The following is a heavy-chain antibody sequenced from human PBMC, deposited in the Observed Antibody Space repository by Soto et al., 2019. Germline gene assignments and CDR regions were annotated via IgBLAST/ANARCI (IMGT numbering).Heavy chain of an antibody. J-gene: IGHJ4*02. V-gene: IGHV1-69*01. D-gene: IGHD5-18*01. CDR2: ILPIFGTT. Sequence: QVQLVQSGAEVKKPGSSVKVSCQASGGIFSSNAISWVRQAPGQELEWMGGILPIFGTTNYAQNFQGRATITADESTSTAYMELSSLKSEDTALYYCATGGRGYSSAPRFYFDYWGQGTLVTVSS. CDR3: ATGGRGYSSAPRFYFDY. CDR1: GGIFSSNA.